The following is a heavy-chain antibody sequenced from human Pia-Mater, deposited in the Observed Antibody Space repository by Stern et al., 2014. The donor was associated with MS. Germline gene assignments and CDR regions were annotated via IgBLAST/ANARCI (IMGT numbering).Heavy chain of an antibody. CDR3: AKVYGSGPFDY. Sequence: EVQLVESGGTLVQPGGSPRLSCAASGFTFSSYAMSWVRQAPGKGLEWVSVISGSDGSTFYADSVKGRFTISRDNSKNTLFLQMNSLRAEDTAVYYCAKVYGSGPFDYWGQGTLVTVSS. CDR2: ISGSDGST. D-gene: IGHD6-19*01. CDR1: GFTFSSYA. V-gene: IGHV3-23*04. J-gene: IGHJ4*02.